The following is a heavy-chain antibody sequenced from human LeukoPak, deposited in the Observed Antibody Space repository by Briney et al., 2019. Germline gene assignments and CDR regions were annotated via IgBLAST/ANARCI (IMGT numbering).Heavy chain of an antibody. D-gene: IGHD3-9*01. CDR1: GFTFSSYG. CDR2: ISYDGSNK. CDR3: ARGDYDILTGYFTGFFDY. Sequence: GMSLRLSCAASGFTFSSYGMHWVSQAPGKGLEWEAVISYDGSNKYYADSVKGRFTISRDNSKNTLYLQMNSLRAEDTAVYYCARGDYDILTGYFTGFFDYWGQGTLVTVSS. J-gene: IGHJ4*02. V-gene: IGHV3-30*03.